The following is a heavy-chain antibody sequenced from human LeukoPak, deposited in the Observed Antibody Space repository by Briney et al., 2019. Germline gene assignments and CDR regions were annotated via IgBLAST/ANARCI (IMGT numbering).Heavy chain of an antibody. CDR2: IIPIFGTA. J-gene: IGHJ3*02. Sequence: GASVTVSCTASGGTFSSYAISWVRQAPGQGLEWMGGIIPIFGTANYAQKFQGRVTITADESTSTAYMELSSLRSEDTAVYYCARDFWSGHGPFDIWGQGTMVTVS. V-gene: IGHV1-69*13. CDR1: GGTFSSYA. D-gene: IGHD3-3*01. CDR3: ARDFWSGHGPFDI.